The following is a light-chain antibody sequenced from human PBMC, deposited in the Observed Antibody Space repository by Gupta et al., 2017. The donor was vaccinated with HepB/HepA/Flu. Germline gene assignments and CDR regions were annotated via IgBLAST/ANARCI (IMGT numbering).Light chain of an antibody. J-gene: IGLJ1*01. Sequence: QSVLTQPPSVSEAPRQRATISCSGSSSNIGNNAVNWYQQLPGKAPKLLIYYDDLLPKSGTSASLAISGLQSEDEADYYCAAWDDSLNGSYVFGTGTKVTVL. CDR3: AAWDDSLNGSYV. CDR2: YDD. V-gene: IGLV1-36*01. CDR1: SSNIGNNA.